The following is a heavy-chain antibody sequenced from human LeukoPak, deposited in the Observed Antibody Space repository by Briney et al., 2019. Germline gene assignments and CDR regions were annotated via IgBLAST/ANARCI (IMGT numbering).Heavy chain of an antibody. D-gene: IGHD2-2*02. J-gene: IGHJ6*03. Sequence: GGSLRLSCAASGFIFSDHYMDWVRQAPGKGLEWVGRTKNAVNSYTALYAASVKGRFTISRDDSSNSLFLQMNSLKTEDTAVYYCVRLTLDTVYSYYYYMDVWGKGTTVTVSS. CDR2: TKNAVNSYTA. V-gene: IGHV3-72*01. CDR3: VRLTLDTVYSYYYYMDV. CDR1: GFIFSDHY.